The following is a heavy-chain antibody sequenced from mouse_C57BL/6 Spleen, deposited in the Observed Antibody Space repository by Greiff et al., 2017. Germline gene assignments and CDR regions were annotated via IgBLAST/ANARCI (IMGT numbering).Heavy chain of an antibody. CDR3: ARGRIITTVVAPYYYAMDY. J-gene: IGHJ4*01. Sequence: EVQLVESGPVLVKPGASVKMSCKASGYTFTDYYMNWVKQSHGKSLEWIGVINPYNGGTSYNKKFKGKATLTVDKSSSTAYMELNSLTSEDSAIYYCARGRIITTVVAPYYYAMDYWGQGTSVTVSS. D-gene: IGHD1-1*01. CDR1: GYTFTDYY. V-gene: IGHV1-19*01. CDR2: INPYNGGT.